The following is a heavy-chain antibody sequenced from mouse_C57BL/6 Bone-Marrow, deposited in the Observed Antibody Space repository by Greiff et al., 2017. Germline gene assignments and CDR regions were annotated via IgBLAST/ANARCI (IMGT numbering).Heavy chain of an antibody. Sequence: QVQLQQPGAELVKPGASVTLSCTASGYTFTSYWMHWVKQRPGQGLEWIGMIHPNSGSTNYNEKFKSKATLTVDKSSSTAYMQLSSLTSEDSAVYYCARYGYPLAMDYWGQGTSVTVSS. CDR3: ARYGYPLAMDY. CDR1: GYTFTSYW. V-gene: IGHV1-64*01. D-gene: IGHD2-2*01. CDR2: IHPNSGST. J-gene: IGHJ4*01.